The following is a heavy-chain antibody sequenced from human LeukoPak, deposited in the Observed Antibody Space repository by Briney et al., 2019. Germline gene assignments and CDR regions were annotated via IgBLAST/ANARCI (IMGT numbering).Heavy chain of an antibody. Sequence: AAVKDSCKASGYTFTSYSISWVRQAPRQGLEGMGWISAYNGNTIYAQKLKGRVTMTTDTSTSTAYMELGSLKSADTAVYSCASVSYCSDGSCYCDYWGQGTLVTVSS. CDR2: ISAYNGNT. V-gene: IGHV1-18*01. CDR3: ASVSYCSDGSCYCDY. J-gene: IGHJ4*02. D-gene: IGHD2-15*01. CDR1: GYTFTSYS.